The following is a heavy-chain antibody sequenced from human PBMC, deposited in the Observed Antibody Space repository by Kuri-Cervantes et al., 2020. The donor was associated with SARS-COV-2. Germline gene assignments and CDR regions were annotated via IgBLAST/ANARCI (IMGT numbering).Heavy chain of an antibody. J-gene: IGHJ6*02. CDR3: IRQIVVVPAANELSYYYYGMDV. Sequence: GESLKISCAASGFTVSSNYMSWVRQAPGKGLEWVSVIYSGGSKYYADSVKGRFTISRDDSKNTLYLQMNSLKTEDTAVYYCIRQIVVVPAANELSYYYYGMDVWGQGTTVTVSS. CDR2: IYSGGSK. CDR1: GFTVSSNY. V-gene: IGHV3-53*01. D-gene: IGHD2-2*01.